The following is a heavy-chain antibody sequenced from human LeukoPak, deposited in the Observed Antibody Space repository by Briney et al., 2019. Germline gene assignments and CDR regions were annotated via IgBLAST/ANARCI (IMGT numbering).Heavy chain of an antibody. Sequence: SETLSLTCAVYGGSFSGYYWSWIRQPPGKGLEWIGEINHSGSTNYNPSLKSRVTISVDTSKNQFSLKLSSVTAADTAVYYCAGAHHYFDYWGQGTLVTVSS. V-gene: IGHV4-34*01. J-gene: IGHJ4*02. CDR3: AGAHHYFDY. CDR2: INHSGST. CDR1: GGSFSGYY.